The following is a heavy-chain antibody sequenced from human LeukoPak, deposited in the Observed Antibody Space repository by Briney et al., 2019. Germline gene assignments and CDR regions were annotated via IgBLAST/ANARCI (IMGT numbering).Heavy chain of an antibody. D-gene: IGHD3-22*01. J-gene: IGHJ1*01. V-gene: IGHV4-38-2*01. CDR2: IYYSGST. CDR3: ARVYYYDSSGYYPAEYFQH. Sequence: SETLSLTCAVSGYSISSGYYWGWIRQPPGKGLEWIGYIYYSGSTYYNPSLKSRVTISVDTSKNQSSLKLSSVTAADTAVYYCARVYYYDSSGYYPAEYFQHWGQGTLVTVSS. CDR1: GYSISSGYY.